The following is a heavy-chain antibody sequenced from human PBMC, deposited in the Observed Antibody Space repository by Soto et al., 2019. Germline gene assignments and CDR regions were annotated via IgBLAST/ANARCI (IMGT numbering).Heavy chain of an antibody. CDR1: GFTLSSYW. V-gene: IGHV3-7*03. D-gene: IGHD1-26*01. CDR2: IKQDGSEK. CDR3: ASLLVGLWYYGMDV. Sequence: PGGSLRLSCAASGFTLSSYWMSWVRQAPGEGLEWVANIKQDGSEKYYVDSVKGRFTISRDNAKNSLYLQMKSLRAEDTAVYYCASLLVGLWYYGMDVWGQGTTVTVSS. J-gene: IGHJ6*02.